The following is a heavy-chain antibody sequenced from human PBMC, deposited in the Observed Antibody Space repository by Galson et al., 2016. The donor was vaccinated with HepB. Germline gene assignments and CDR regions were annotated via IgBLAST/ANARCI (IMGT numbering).Heavy chain of an antibody. Sequence: SLRLSCAASGLTFNEYAMHWVRQAPGKGLEWVSCITWNSGRIGYADSVRGRFTISRDSSKNSLYLQMNSLRVEDTAFYYCAKDIGAGHNFGLSPNYWGQGTLVTASS. CDR1: GLTFNEYA. D-gene: IGHD1-1*01. CDR3: AKDIGAGHNFGLSPNY. J-gene: IGHJ4*02. CDR2: ITWNSGRI. V-gene: IGHV3-9*01.